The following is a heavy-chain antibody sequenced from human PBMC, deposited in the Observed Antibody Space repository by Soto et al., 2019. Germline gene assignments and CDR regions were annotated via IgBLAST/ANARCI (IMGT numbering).Heavy chain of an antibody. CDR3: ARGGAAAGTVVSWFDP. CDR1: GGSFSGYY. CDR2: INHSGST. D-gene: IGHD6-13*01. J-gene: IGHJ5*02. V-gene: IGHV4-34*01. Sequence: PXGTLSLTCAVYGGSFSGYYWSWIRQPPGKGLEWIGEINHSGSTNYNPSLKSRVTISVDTSKNQFSLKLSSVTAADTAVYYCARGGAAAGTVVSWFDPWGQGTLVTVPS.